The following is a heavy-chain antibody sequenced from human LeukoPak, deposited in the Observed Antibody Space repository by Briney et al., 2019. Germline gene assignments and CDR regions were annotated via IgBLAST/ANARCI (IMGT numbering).Heavy chain of an antibody. D-gene: IGHD2-21*02. CDR3: ARDRPVTPGFDY. V-gene: IGHV1-46*01. Sequence: ASVKVSCKASGYTFTSYYMHWVRQAPGQGLEWMGIINPSGGSTSYAQKFQGRVTMTRDMSTSTVYMELSSLRSGDTAVYYCARDRPVTPGFDYWGQGTLVTVSS. CDR1: GYTFTSYY. CDR2: INPSGGST. J-gene: IGHJ4*02.